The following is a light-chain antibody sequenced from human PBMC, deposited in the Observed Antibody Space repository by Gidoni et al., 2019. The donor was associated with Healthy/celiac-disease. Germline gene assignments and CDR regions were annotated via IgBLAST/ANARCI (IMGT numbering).Light chain of an antibody. Sequence: DIQMTQSPSSLSASVGDRVTITCRASQSISSYLNWYQQKPGKAPKLLIYAASRLQSGVPSRFSGRGSGTDVTLTISSLQPEEFANYYCQQSYSTPYTFGQGTKLEIK. V-gene: IGKV1-39*01. J-gene: IGKJ2*01. CDR2: AAS. CDR3: QQSYSTPYT. CDR1: QSISSY.